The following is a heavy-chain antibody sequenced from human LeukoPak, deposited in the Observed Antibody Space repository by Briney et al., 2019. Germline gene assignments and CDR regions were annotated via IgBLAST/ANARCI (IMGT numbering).Heavy chain of an antibody. J-gene: IGHJ6*02. CDR2: IYYSGST. CDR1: GGSISSGDYY. CDR3: ARAQGPSYTYYYYGMDV. Sequence: SQTLSLTCTVSGGSISSGDYYWSWIRQPPGKGLEWIGYIYYSGSTYYNPSLKSRVTISVDTSKNQFSLKLSSVTAADTAVYYCARAQGPSYTYYYYGMDVWGQGTTVTVSS. D-gene: IGHD3-10*01. V-gene: IGHV4-30-4*01.